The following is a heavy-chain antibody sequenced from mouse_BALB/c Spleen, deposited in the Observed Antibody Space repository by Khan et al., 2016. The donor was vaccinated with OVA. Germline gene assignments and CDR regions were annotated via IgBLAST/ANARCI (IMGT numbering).Heavy chain of an antibody. CDR2: INPTSGYT. CDR3: ARDRIDY. Sequence: QVQLQQSGAELAIPGASVKMSCKASGYTFTSYWMHWIKQRPGQGLEWIGYINPTSGYTDYNQKFKDKATLTADKSSSTAYMQLSSLTSDDSAVYYCARDRIDYWGQGTALTVSS. J-gene: IGHJ2*01. CDR1: GYTFTSYW. V-gene: IGHV1-4*01.